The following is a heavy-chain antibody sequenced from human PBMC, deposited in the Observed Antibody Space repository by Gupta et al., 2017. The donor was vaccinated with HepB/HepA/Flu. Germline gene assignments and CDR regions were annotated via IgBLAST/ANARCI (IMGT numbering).Heavy chain of an antibody. J-gene: IGHJ6*03. CDR3: ARKDFWSRMDV. CDR2: IYYSGNT. CDR1: GGSISSYY. Sequence: QVQLQESGPGLVQPSETLSLTCTVSGGSISSYYWSWIRQPPGKGLEWIGFIYYSGNTNSNPSLKSRVTISLDTSKNQFSLKLSSVTAADTAVYYCARKDFWSRMDVWGKGTTVTVSS. D-gene: IGHD3-3*01. V-gene: IGHV4-59*01.